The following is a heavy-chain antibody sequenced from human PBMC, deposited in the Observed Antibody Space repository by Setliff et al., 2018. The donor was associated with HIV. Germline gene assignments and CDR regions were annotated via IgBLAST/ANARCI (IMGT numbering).Heavy chain of an antibody. CDR2: IYYSGST. CDR1: GGSISSSSYY. Sequence: NPSETLSLTCTVSGGSISSSSYYWGWIRQPPGKGLEWIGHIYYSGSTYYNPSLKSRVTISVDTSKNQFSLKLSSVTAADTAMYYCARRLSGPWGQGTLVTVSS. V-gene: IGHV4-39*01. J-gene: IGHJ5*02. CDR3: ARRLSGP.